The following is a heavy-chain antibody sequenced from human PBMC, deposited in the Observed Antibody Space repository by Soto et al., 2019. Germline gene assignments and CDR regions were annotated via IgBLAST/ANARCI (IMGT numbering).Heavy chain of an antibody. J-gene: IGHJ6*02. CDR2: MNPNSGNT. Sequence: ASVKVSCKASGYTFTSYDINWVRQATGQGLEWMGWMNPNSGNTGYAQKFQGRVTMTRNTSISTAYMELSSLRSEDTAVYYCARVPRGNDFWSGYYTGNYYYYGLDVWGQGTTVTVSS. D-gene: IGHD3-3*01. CDR1: GYTFTSYD. V-gene: IGHV1-8*01. CDR3: ARVPRGNDFWSGYYTGNYYYYGLDV.